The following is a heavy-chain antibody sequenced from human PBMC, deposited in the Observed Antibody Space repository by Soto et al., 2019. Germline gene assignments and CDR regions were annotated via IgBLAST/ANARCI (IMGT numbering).Heavy chain of an antibody. Sequence: ASMKVSYKASGYTFTSSYMHWGRQAPGQGLEWMGIINPSGGNTSYAQKFQGRVTMTRDTSTSTVYMELSSLRSEDTAVYYCARSGPPNYYYDSSGPGAFDIWGQGTMVSVSS. J-gene: IGHJ3*02. CDR1: GYTFTSSY. V-gene: IGHV1-46*01. CDR2: INPSGGNT. D-gene: IGHD3-22*01. CDR3: ARSGPPNYYYDSSGPGAFDI.